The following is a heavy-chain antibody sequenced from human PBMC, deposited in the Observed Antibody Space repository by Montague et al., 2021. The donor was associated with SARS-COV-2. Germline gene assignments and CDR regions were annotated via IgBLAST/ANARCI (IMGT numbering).Heavy chain of an antibody. CDR2: IFKNGKT. CDR3: ARYYERSLDV. D-gene: IGHD3-22*01. Sequence: SETLSLTCTVSGDSITDDDWSWIRQPPGKGLEWIVNIFKNGKTDXNPSLRSRVITSVDTSKSQFPLKVTSVTAADTAVYYCARYYERSLDVWGQGTTVTVSS. J-gene: IGHJ6*02. V-gene: IGHV4-59*08. CDR1: GDSITDDD.